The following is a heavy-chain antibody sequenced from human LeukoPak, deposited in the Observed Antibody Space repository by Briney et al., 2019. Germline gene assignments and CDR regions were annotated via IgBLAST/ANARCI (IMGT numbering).Heavy chain of an antibody. J-gene: IGHJ4*02. CDR3: ARPMTTVTTGFDY. Sequence: SVKVSCKASGGTFNSYVINWVRQAPGQGLEWMGRIIPSFGTADYAQKFQGRVTITTDESTSTAYMELSNLRSEDTAVYFCARPMTTVTTGFDYWGQGTLVTVSS. CDR2: IIPSFGTA. D-gene: IGHD4-17*01. V-gene: IGHV1-69*05. CDR1: GGTFNSYV.